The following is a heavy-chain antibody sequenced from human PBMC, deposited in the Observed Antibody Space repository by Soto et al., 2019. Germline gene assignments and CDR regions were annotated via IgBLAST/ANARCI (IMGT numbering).Heavy chain of an antibody. CDR1: GYTLTELS. V-gene: IGHV1-24*01. CDR3: ATGNIYDYGDYHWFDP. CDR2: FDPEDGET. D-gene: IGHD4-17*01. J-gene: IGHJ5*02. Sequence: ASVKVSCKVSGYTLTELSMHWARQAPGKGLEWMGGFDPEDGETIYAQKFQGRVTMTEDTSTDTAYMELSSLRSEDTAVYYCATGNIYDYGDYHWFDPWGQGTLVTVSS.